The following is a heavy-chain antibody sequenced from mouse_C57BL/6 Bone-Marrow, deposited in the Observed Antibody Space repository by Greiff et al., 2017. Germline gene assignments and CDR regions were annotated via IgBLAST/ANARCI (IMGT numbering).Heavy chain of an antibody. J-gene: IGHJ2*01. V-gene: IGHV1-15*01. CDR2: IDPEAGGT. CDR1: GYTFTDYE. CDR3: TRDYYGSSYDD. Sequence: QVQLQQSGAELVRPGASVTLSCTASGYTFTDYEMHWVQQTPVHGLEWIGAIDPEAGGTAYTQKFKGKAIMTADKSSSTAYMELRSLTSEDSAVYYCTRDYYGSSYDDWGQGTTLTVSS. D-gene: IGHD1-1*01.